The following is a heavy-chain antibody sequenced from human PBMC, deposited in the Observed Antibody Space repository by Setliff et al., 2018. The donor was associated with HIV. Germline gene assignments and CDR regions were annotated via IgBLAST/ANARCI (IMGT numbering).Heavy chain of an antibody. CDR2: INVNSGGT. CDR3: AREGSPIYYFDY. D-gene: IGHD3-10*01. CDR1: GYTFTVYY. Sequence: VASVKVSCKASGYTFTVYYMHWVRQAPGQGLEWMGWINVNSGGTKYAQKFQGRVTMTRDTSISTAYMEVSSLRSDDTAVYYCAREGSPIYYFDYWSQGTLVTVSS. V-gene: IGHV1-2*02. J-gene: IGHJ4*02.